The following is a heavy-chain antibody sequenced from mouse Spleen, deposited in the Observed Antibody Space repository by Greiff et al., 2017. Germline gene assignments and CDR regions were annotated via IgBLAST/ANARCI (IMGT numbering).Heavy chain of an antibody. D-gene: IGHD2-10*02. CDR2: SRNKANDYTT. CDR3: ARDARYGNYFDY. CDR1: GFTFSDFY. J-gene: IGHJ2*01. Sequence: EVNVVESGGGLVQSGRSLRLSCATSGFTFSDFYMEWVRQAPGKGLEWIAASRNKANDYTTEYSASVKGRFIVSRDTSQSILYLQMNALRAEDTAIYYCARDARYGNYFDYWGQGTTLTVSS. V-gene: IGHV7-1*01.